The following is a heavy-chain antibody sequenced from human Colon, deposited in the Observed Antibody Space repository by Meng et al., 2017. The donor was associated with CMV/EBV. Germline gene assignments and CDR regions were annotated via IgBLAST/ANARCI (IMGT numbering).Heavy chain of an antibody. J-gene: IGHJ4*02. Sequence: GGSLKISCAASGFTFHAYWMHWVRQVPGKGLEWVARINTDGASKTYADSVRGRFTISRDNPKDTVFLQMTSLRADDTAIYYCVRDKGDGFNRFHYFDYWAQGT. CDR1: GFTFHAYW. CDR2: INTDGASK. CDR3: VRDKGDGFNRFHYFDY. V-gene: IGHV3-74*01. D-gene: IGHD2/OR15-2a*01.